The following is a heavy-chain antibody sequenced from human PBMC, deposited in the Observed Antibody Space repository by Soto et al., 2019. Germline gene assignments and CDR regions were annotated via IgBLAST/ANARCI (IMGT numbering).Heavy chain of an antibody. CDR1: GFTFSTYA. Sequence: QVQLVESGGGGVQPGRSLRLSCAASGFTFSTYAMHWVRQAPGKGLEWVAVMWNDGSNDYYADSVKGRFTISRDNFKNTVYLQMNSLRVEDTALYYCARDSQADSANYLDYWGQGTLVTVSS. D-gene: IGHD1-26*01. CDR2: MWNDGSND. CDR3: ARDSQADSANYLDY. J-gene: IGHJ4*02. V-gene: IGHV3-33*01.